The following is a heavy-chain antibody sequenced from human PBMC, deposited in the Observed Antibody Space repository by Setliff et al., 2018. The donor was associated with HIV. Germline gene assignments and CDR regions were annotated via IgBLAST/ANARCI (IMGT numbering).Heavy chain of an antibody. V-gene: IGHV5-51*01. D-gene: IGHD4-17*01. CDR2: IFPGDSDT. CDR3: ASLRGDYVGQYYYYMDI. CDR1: GFNFNTDW. Sequence: GESLKISCTGSGFNFNTDWIVWVRQIPGKGLEWMGSIFPGDSDTRYSPSFQDQVTISVDKSISTAYLQWRSLKASDTAFYYCASLRGDYVGQYYYYMDIWGKGTTVTVSS. J-gene: IGHJ6*03.